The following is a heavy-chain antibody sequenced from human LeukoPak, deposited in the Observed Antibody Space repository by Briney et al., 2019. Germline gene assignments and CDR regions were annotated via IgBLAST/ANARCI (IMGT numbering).Heavy chain of an antibody. D-gene: IGHD4-23*01. V-gene: IGHV1-46*01. Sequence: WASVKVSCKASENTFTNYYMHWVRQAPGQGLEWLGIINPNGDRTNYAQTFQGRVTMTKDTSTTTVYMELSSLRSEDTAVYYCARDMSTRVTPISYAFDVWGQGTMVTVSS. CDR3: ARDMSTRVTPISYAFDV. CDR1: ENTFTNYY. J-gene: IGHJ3*01. CDR2: INPNGDRT.